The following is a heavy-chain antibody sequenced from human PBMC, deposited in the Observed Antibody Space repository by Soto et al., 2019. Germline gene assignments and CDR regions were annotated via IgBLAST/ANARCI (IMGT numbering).Heavy chain of an antibody. CDR3: ARASGYDDDALDY. V-gene: IGHV1-2*04. Sequence: ASVKVSCKASGSTFTGYYMHWVRQAPGQGLEWMGWINPNSGGTNYAQKFQGWVTMTRDTSISTAYMELSRLRSDDTAVYYCARASGYDDDALDYWGQGTLVTVSS. CDR2: INPNSGGT. J-gene: IGHJ4*02. CDR1: GSTFTGYY. D-gene: IGHD5-12*01.